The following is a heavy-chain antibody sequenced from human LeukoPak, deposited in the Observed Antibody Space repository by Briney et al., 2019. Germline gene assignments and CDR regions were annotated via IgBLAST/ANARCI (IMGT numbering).Heavy chain of an antibody. J-gene: IGHJ4*02. CDR2: IYPDDSDT. V-gene: IGHV5-51*01. CDR3: ARRGFLDH. Sequence: GESLKISCRGSGYRFTSYWIAWVRQMPGKGLEWMGIIYPDDSDTRYSPSFQGQVTISADKSINTAYLQWSSLKASDTAMYYCARRGFLDHWGQGTLVTVSS. CDR1: GYRFTSYW.